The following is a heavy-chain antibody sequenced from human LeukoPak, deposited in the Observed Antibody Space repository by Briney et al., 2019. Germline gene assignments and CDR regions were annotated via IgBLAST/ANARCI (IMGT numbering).Heavy chain of an antibody. CDR1: GGSISSYY. V-gene: IGHV4-59*01. D-gene: IGHD5-18*01. CDR2: IYYSGST. J-gene: IGHJ1*01. CDR3: ASGGYSYEVVFGYFEH. Sequence: PSETLSLTCTVSGGSISSYYWSWIRQPPGKGLEWIGYIYYSGSTNYNPSLKSRVTISVDTSKNQFSLKLSSATAADTAVYYCASGGYSYEVVFGYFEHWGQGTLVTVSS.